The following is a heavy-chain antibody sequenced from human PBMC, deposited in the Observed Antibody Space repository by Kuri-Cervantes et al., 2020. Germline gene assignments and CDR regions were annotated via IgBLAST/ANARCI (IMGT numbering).Heavy chain of an antibody. D-gene: IGHD1-7*01. CDR3: ARSNWNYPDAFDI. CDR1: GYTFTSYA. CDR2: VNAGNGNT. J-gene: IGHJ3*02. Sequence: ASVKVSCKASGYTFTSYAMHWVRQAPGQRLEWMGWVNAGNGNTKYSQKIQGRVTITRDTSASTAYMELSSLRSDDTAVYYCARSNWNYPDAFDIWGQGTMVTVSS. V-gene: IGHV1-3*01.